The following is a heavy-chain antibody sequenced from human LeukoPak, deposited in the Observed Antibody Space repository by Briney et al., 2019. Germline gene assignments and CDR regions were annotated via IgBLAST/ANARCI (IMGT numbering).Heavy chain of an antibody. CDR1: GFTFSSYA. CDR2: ISSNGGST. CDR3: AGSGYSSGWFDY. D-gene: IGHD6-19*01. V-gene: IGHV3-64*01. Sequence: PGGSLRLSCAASGFTFSSYAMHWVRQAPGKGLEYVSAISSNGGSTYYANSVKGRFTISRDNSKNTLYLQMGSLRAEDMAVYYCAGSGYSSGWFDYWGQGTLVTVSS. J-gene: IGHJ4*02.